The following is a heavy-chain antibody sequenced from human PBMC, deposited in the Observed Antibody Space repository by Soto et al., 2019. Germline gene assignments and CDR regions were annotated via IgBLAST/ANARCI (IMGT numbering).Heavy chain of an antibody. J-gene: IGHJ5*02. V-gene: IGHV2-26*01. CDR2: IFSNDEK. CDR1: GFSLRNSRMG. CDR3: ARIPYDNTGYYSPS. D-gene: IGHD3-22*01. Sequence: SGPTLVNPTEALTLTCTVSGFSLRNSRMGVSWMRQPPGKALEWLAHIFSNDEKSYSTSLKNRLTISKDTSKSQVVLTMTNMDPVDTATYYCARIPYDNTGYYSPSWGQGALVTVSS.